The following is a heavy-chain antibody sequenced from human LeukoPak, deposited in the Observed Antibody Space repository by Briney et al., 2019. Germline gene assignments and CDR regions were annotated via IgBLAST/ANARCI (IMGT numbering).Heavy chain of an antibody. CDR1: GFTFTSYS. CDR3: AKKAQYDGNYPLDY. CDR2: TSDRGDYT. D-gene: IGHD1-7*01. Sequence: GGSLRLSCAASGFTFTSYSMSWVRQAPGKGLEWVSGTSDRGDYTYYADSVKGRFTISRDNSKNTLYLQMNSLRAEDTALYFCAKKAQYDGNYPLDYWGQGTLVTVSS. V-gene: IGHV3-23*01. J-gene: IGHJ4*02.